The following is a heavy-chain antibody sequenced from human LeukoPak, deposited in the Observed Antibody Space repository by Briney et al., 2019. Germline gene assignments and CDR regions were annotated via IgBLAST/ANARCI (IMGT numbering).Heavy chain of an antibody. Sequence: SQALSLTCAISGDSVSSNSAAWNWIRQSPSRGLEWLVRTYYRSKWYNDYAVSVKSRITINPDTSKNQFSLQLNSVTPEDTAVYYCARVGAVADIRGFDPWGQGTLVTVSS. CDR3: ARVGAVADIRGFDP. J-gene: IGHJ5*02. CDR1: GDSVSSNSAA. V-gene: IGHV6-1*01. D-gene: IGHD6-19*01. CDR2: TYYRSKWYN.